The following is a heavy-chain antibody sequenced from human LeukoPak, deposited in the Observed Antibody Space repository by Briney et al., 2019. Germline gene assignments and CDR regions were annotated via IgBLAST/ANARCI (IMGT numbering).Heavy chain of an antibody. CDR1: GGSLSGYY. J-gene: IGHJ5*02. Sequence: SETLSLTCAVYGGSLSGYYWSWIRQPPGKGLEWIGEINHSGSTNYNPSLKSRVTISVDTSKNQFSLKLSSVTAADTAVYYCARASLGGLHPWGQGTLVTVSS. CDR2: INHSGST. V-gene: IGHV4-34*01. D-gene: IGHD3-16*01. CDR3: ARASLGGLHP.